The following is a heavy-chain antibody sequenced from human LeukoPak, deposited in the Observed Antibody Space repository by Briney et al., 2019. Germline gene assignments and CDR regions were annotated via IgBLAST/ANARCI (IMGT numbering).Heavy chain of an antibody. V-gene: IGHV4-34*01. J-gene: IGHJ4*02. CDR1: GFTFNSYN. CDR3: ARQGTGDLVERHYFDY. Sequence: PEGSLRLSCAASGFTFNSYNMNWVRQPPGKGLEWIGEINHSGSTNYNPSLKSRVTISVDTSKNQFSLKLSSVTAADTAVYYCARQGTGDLVERHYFDYWGQGTLVTVSS. D-gene: IGHD1-1*01. CDR2: INHSGST.